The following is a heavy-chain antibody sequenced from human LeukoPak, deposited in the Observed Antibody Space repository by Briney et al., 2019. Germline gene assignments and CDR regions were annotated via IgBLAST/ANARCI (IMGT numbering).Heavy chain of an antibody. Sequence: PGGSLRLSCAASGFTFSRYWMHWVRQAPGKGLVWVSRINSDGRSTNYADSVKGRFTISRDNAENTLYLQMNSLRAEDTAVYYCARDPDSSGWSSIEYWGQGTLVTVSS. J-gene: IGHJ4*02. D-gene: IGHD6-19*01. CDR1: GFTFSRYW. CDR2: INSDGRST. V-gene: IGHV3-74*01. CDR3: ARDPDSSGWSSIEY.